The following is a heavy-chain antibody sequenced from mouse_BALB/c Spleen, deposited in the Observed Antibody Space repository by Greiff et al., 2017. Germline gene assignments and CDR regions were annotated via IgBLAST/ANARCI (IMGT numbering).Heavy chain of an antibody. J-gene: IGHJ4*01. V-gene: IGHV14-3*02. Sequence: EVMLVESGAELVKPGASVKLSCTASGFNIKDTYMHWVKQRPEQGLEWIGRIDPANGNTKYDPKFQGKATITADTSSNTAYLQLSSLTSEDTAVYYCARDYGNYLYYYAMDYWGQGTSVTVSS. CDR3: ARDYGNYLYYYAMDY. D-gene: IGHD2-1*01. CDR2: IDPANGNT. CDR1: GFNIKDTY.